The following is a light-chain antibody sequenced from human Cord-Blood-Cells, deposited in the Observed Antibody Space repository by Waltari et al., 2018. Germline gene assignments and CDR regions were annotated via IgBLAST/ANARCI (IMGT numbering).Light chain of an antibody. CDR3: CSYAGSSTFVV. V-gene: IGLV2-23*03. CDR2: EGS. CDR1: SSDVGSYNI. Sequence: QSALTQPASVSGSPGQSITISCTGTSSDVGSYNIVSWYQQHPGKAPKLMIYEGSKRPSGVSKRFSGSKSGNTASLTISGLQAEDEADYYCCSYAGSSTFVVFGGGTKLTVL. J-gene: IGLJ2*01.